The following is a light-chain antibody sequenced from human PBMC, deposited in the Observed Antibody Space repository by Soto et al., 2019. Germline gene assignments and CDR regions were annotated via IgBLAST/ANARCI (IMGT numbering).Light chain of an antibody. CDR1: XXDVGGYNY. Sequence: QSALTQPASVSGSPXXXXTISCXXXXXDVGGYNYISWYQQHPGKAPKFIIYDVRNRPSGVSNRFSGSRSGNTASLTISGLQAEDEADYYCSSYTSSNTVIFGGGTKLTVL. V-gene: IGLV2-14*03. CDR3: SSYTSSNTVI. J-gene: IGLJ2*01. CDR2: DVR.